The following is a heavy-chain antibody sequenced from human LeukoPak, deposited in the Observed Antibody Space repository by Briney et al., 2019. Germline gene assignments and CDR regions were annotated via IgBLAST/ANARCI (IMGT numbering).Heavy chain of an antibody. CDR3: ATGGGPGWFGELFRGYFFDY. D-gene: IGHD3-10*01. J-gene: IGHJ4*02. CDR2: IISISSTI. CDR1: GFTFSSFG. V-gene: IGHV3-48*04. Sequence: GGSLRLSCAAPGFTFSSFGMNWVRQAPGKGLEWVSYIISISSTIYYSDSLKGRFTISRDNAKNSLYLQMNSLRAEDTAVYYCATGGGPGWFGELFRGYFFDYWGQGTLVTVSS.